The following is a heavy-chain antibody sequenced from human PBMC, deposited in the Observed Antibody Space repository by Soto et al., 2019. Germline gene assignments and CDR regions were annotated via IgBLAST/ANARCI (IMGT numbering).Heavy chain of an antibody. CDR1: GGTFSSYT. Sequence: SVKVSCKASGGTFSSYTISWVRQAPGQGLEWMGRIIPILGIANYAQKFQGRVTITADKSTSTAYMELSSLRSEDTAVYYCARGCSGGSCYFELDYWGQGTLVTVSS. D-gene: IGHD2-15*01. J-gene: IGHJ4*02. CDR2: IIPILGIA. CDR3: ARGCSGGSCYFELDY. V-gene: IGHV1-69*02.